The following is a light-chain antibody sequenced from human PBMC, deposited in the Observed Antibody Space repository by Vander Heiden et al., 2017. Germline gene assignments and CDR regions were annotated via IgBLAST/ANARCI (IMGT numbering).Light chain of an antibody. CDR1: SSNSGAGYD. Sequence: QSVLTQPPSVSGAPGQRVTISCTGSSSNSGAGYDVHWYQQFPGTAPKLLIYDNNNRPSGVPDRFSGSKSGTSASLAITGLQAEDEADYHCQSYDSSLSGVVFGGGTKLTGL. CDR2: DNN. J-gene: IGLJ2*01. V-gene: IGLV1-40*01. CDR3: QSYDSSLSGVV.